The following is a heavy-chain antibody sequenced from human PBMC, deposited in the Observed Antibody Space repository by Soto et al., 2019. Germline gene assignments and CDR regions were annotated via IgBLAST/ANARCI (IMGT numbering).Heavy chain of an antibody. CDR1: GFTFSSYG. Sequence: PGGSLRLSCAASGFTFSSYGMHWVRQAPGKGLEWVAVISYDGSYKYYADSVKGRFTISRDNSKNTLYLQMNSLRAEDTAVYYCAKDRKYSGSSTRRPIDYWGQGTLVTVSS. CDR3: AKDRKYSGSSTRRPIDY. J-gene: IGHJ4*02. V-gene: IGHV3-30*18. CDR2: ISYDGSYK. D-gene: IGHD1-26*01.